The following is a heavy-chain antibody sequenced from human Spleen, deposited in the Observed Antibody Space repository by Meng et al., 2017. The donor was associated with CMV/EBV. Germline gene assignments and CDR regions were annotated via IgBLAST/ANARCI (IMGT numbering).Heavy chain of an antibody. CDR1: GGSISSSNF. D-gene: IGHD2-21*02. Sequence: QVQLQESGPGLVKPSGTLSLTRAVSGGSISSSNFWTWVRQVPGKGLEWIGEIYHSGSTNYNPSLKSRVTISVDKFKNQFSLKLGSVTAADTAVYYCARIERRRILKYCGSDCSTTDYWGQGTLVTVSS. J-gene: IGHJ4*02. CDR2: IYHSGST. CDR3: ARIERRRILKYCGSDCSTTDY. V-gene: IGHV4-4*02.